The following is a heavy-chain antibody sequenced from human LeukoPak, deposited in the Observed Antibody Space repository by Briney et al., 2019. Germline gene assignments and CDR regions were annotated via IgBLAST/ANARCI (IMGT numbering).Heavy chain of an antibody. CDR1: GITLSNYG. V-gene: IGHV3-23*01. CDR3: AKRGVVIRVILVGFHKEAYYFDS. J-gene: IGHJ4*02. CDR2: ISDSGGRT. D-gene: IGHD3-22*01. Sequence: GGSLRLSCAVSGITLSNYGMSWVRQAPGKGLEWVAGISDSGGRTNYADSEKGRFTISRDNPKNTLYLQMNSLRAEDTAVYFCAKRGVVIRVILVGFHKEAYYFDSWGQGTLVTVSS.